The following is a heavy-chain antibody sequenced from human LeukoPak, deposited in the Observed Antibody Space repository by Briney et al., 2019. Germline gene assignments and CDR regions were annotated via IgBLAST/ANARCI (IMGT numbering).Heavy chain of an antibody. CDR2: IHYSGST. CDR3: ARLGGYYDPPGY. Sequence: SETLSLTCTVSGGSISSSTYYWGWIRQPPGKGLEWIGTIHYSGSTYYNPSLKSRVTISVDTSKNRFSLKLNSVTAADTAVYYCARLGGYYDPPGYWGQGTLVIVSS. CDR1: GGSISSSTYY. D-gene: IGHD3-22*01. J-gene: IGHJ4*02. V-gene: IGHV4-39*01.